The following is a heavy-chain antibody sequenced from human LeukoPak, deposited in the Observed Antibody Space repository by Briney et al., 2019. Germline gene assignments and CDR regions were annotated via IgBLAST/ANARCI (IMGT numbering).Heavy chain of an antibody. Sequence: GRSLRLSCTASGFTFGDYGMSWVRQAPGKGLEWVGFIRSKPYGGTTEYAASVKGRFTISRDDSESIAYLQMNSLKTGDTAVYYCTRGDYYDSSGYYFLFDYWGQGTLVTVSS. J-gene: IGHJ4*02. D-gene: IGHD3-22*01. CDR3: TRGDYYDSSGYYFLFDY. CDR2: IRSKPYGGTT. V-gene: IGHV3-49*04. CDR1: GFTFGDYG.